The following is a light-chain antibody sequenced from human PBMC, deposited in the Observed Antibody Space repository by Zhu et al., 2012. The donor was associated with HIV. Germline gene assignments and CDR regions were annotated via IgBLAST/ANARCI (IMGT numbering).Light chain of an antibody. J-gene: IGKJ1*01. CDR3: QKYNSAPRT. CDR2: DSS. V-gene: IGKV1-27*01. CDR1: QGISNY. Sequence: DIQMTQSPSSLSASVGDTVIITCRASQGISNYLAWYQQKPGKVPKLLIFDSSTLQSGVPSRFRGSRSGTEFTLTIDSLQPEDVAVYYCQKYNSAPRTFGQGTKVEI.